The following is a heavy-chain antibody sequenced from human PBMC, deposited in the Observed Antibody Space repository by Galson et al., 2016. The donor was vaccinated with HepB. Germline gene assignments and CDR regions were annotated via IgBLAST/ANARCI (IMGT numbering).Heavy chain of an antibody. CDR2: IYYTGST. CDR3: VGRPSRGRFEY. V-gene: IGHV4-39*01. Sequence: SETLSLTCSVSGGSISRSNHYWGWIRQPPGKGLEWIGTIYYTGSTYYNPSLKSRVTISVDTSKNQFSLELSSVTAADTAVYYCVGRPSRGRFEYWGQGTLVTVSS. D-gene: IGHD3-10*01. J-gene: IGHJ4*02. CDR1: GGSISRSNHY.